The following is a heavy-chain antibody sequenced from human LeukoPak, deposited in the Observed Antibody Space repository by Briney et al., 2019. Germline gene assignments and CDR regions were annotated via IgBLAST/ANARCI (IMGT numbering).Heavy chain of an antibody. V-gene: IGHV4-61*02. J-gene: IGHJ5*02. CDR2: IYTSGNT. CDR3: ARDPLGYYFSGSWFDP. Sequence: PSETLSLTCTVSGGSISSSSYYWSWIRQPAGKGLEWIGRIYTSGNTNYNPSLKSRVTILVDTTKNQFSLKLSSVTAADTAVYYCARDPLGYYFSGSWFDPWGQGTLVTVSS. D-gene: IGHD3-22*01. CDR1: GGSISSSSYY.